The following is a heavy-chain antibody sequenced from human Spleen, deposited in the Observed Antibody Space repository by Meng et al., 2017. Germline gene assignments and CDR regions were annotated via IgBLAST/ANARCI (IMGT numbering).Heavy chain of an antibody. CDR2: IYNSGST. D-gene: IGHD2-21*01. Sequence: QVQLQESGPGMVKPSETLSLTCPGSGDSISSSFYYWSWIRQPPGKGLEWIGYIYNSGSTNYNPSLKTQFTISIDTSKKQFSLTLRSVTAADTAVYYCARVGCGGESCYEGRGYFDPWGQGTLVTVSS. V-gene: IGHV4-59*01. CDR3: ARVGCGGESCYEGRGYFDP. J-gene: IGHJ5*02. CDR1: GDSISSSFYY.